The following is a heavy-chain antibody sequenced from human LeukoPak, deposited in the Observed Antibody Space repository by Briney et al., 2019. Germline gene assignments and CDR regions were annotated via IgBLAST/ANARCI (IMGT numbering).Heavy chain of an antibody. CDR3: ARDPKLVRAFDI. D-gene: IGHD1-26*01. CDR1: GFTFDDYA. CDR2: ISSSSSYI. Sequence: GGSLRLSCAASGFTFDDYAMHWVRQAPGKGLEWVSSISSSSSYIYYADSVKGRFTISRDNAKNSLYLQMNSLRAEDTAVYYCARDPKLVRAFDIWGQGTMVTVSS. V-gene: IGHV3-21*01. J-gene: IGHJ3*02.